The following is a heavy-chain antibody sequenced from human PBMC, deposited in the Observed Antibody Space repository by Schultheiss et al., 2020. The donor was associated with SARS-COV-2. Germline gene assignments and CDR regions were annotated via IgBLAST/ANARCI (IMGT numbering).Heavy chain of an antibody. J-gene: IGHJ4*02. CDR1: GGSVSSGSYY. V-gene: IGHV4-61*01. CDR2: IYYSGST. Sequence: SETLSLTCTVSGGSVSSGSYYWSWIRQPPGKGLEWIGYIYYSGSTNYNPSLKSRVTISVDTSKNQFSLKLSSVTAADTAVYYCARVEAAAGNFDYWGQGTLVTVSS. D-gene: IGHD6-13*01. CDR3: ARVEAAAGNFDY.